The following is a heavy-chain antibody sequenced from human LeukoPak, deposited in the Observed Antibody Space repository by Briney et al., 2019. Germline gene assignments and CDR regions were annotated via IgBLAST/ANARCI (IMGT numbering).Heavy chain of an antibody. Sequence: SGEVSCKASGGPFSSYAISWVREAPGPGLESMGGVIPIFGTANYAQKFQGRVTITTDESTSTAYMELSSLRSEDTAVYYCASTVEMATPYEFFDYWGQGTLVTVSS. V-gene: IGHV1-69*05. CDR2: VIPIFGTA. D-gene: IGHD5-24*01. CDR1: GGPFSSYA. J-gene: IGHJ4*02. CDR3: ASTVEMATPYEFFDY.